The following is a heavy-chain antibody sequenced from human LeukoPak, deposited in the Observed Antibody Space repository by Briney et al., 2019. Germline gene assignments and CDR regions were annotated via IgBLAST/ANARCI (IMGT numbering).Heavy chain of an antibody. D-gene: IGHD6-6*01. J-gene: IGHJ6*02. CDR2: INSDGSST. CDR3: AREIAGSSSYYGMDV. V-gene: IGHV3-74*01. CDR1: GFTFSSYW. Sequence: GGSLRLSCAASGFTFSSYWMHWVRQAPGKGLVWVSRINSDGSSTSYADSVKGRFTISRDNAKNTLYLQMNSLRAEDTAVYYCAREIAGSSSYYGMDVWGQGTTVTVSS.